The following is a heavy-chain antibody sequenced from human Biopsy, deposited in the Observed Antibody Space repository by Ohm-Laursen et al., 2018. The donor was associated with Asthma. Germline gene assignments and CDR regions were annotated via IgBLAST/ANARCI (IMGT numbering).Heavy chain of an antibody. CDR3: ARMNTMIQAANYYSYAMDV. CDR2: LFYRGAT. J-gene: IGHJ6*02. D-gene: IGHD3-22*01. V-gene: IGHV4-30-2*01. CDR1: GDSINSGGYS. Sequence: SDTLSLTCAVSGDSINSGGYSGEWIRQPPGKGLEGNAYLFYRGATYYNPSLKSRVTISVDRSKRHFSLKVNSVTAADTAVYYCARMNTMIQAANYYSYAMDVWGQGTTVTVSS.